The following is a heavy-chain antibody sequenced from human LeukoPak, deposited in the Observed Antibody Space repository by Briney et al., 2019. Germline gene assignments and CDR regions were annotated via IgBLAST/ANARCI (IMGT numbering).Heavy chain of an antibody. J-gene: IGHJ4*02. D-gene: IGHD3-22*01. V-gene: IGHV3-23*01. Sequence: GGSLRLSCAASGFTFSSYAMSWVRQAPGKGLEWVSAISGSGGSTYYADSVKGRFTISRDNSKNTVYLQMNSLRAEDTAVYYCTRFLFYYDSSGYYDYFDYWGQGTLVTVSS. CDR3: TRFLFYYDSSGYYDYFDY. CDR1: GFTFSSYA. CDR2: ISGSGGST.